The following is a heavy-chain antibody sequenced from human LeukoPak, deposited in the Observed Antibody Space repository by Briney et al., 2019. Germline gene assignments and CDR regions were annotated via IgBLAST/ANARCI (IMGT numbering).Heavy chain of an antibody. CDR3: AKIYGDYVMAYYCGMDV. J-gene: IGHJ6*04. CDR1: GFTFSSYG. V-gene: IGHV3-30*18. CDR2: ISYDGSNK. Sequence: GRSLRLSCAASGFTFSSYGMHWVRQAPGKGLEWVAVISYDGSNKYYADSVKGRFTISRDNSKNTLYLQMNSLRAEDTAVYYCAKIYGDYVMAYYCGMDVWGKGTTVTVSS. D-gene: IGHD4-17*01.